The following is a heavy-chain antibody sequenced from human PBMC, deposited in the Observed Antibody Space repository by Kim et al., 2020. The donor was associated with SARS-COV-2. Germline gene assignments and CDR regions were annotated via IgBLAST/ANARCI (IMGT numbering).Heavy chain of an antibody. V-gene: IGHV3-23*01. D-gene: IGHD3-10*01. J-gene: IGHJ4*02. CDR1: GFTFSSYA. CDR2: ISFSGSST. Sequence: GGSLRLSCAASGFTFSSYAMNWVRQAPGKGLEWVSAISFSGSSTYYADSVKGRFTISRDNSKNTLYLQVNSLRAEDTAVYYCAKDIGGYFNSWGQGTLVTVSS. CDR3: AKDIGGYFNS.